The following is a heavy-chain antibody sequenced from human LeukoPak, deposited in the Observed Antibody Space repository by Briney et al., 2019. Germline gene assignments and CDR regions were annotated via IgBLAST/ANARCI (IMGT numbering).Heavy chain of an antibody. V-gene: IGHV3-7*03. J-gene: IGHJ4*02. Sequence: GGSLRLSCAASGFTFSSYWMSWVRQAPGKGLEWVANIKQDGSEKYYVDSVKGRFTISRDNAKNSLYLQLNSLRAEDTAVYYCARDEMSLTAAAFVYWGQGTLATVSS. CDR3: ARDEMSLTAAAFVY. CDR1: GFTFSSYW. D-gene: IGHD6-6*01. CDR2: IKQDGSEK.